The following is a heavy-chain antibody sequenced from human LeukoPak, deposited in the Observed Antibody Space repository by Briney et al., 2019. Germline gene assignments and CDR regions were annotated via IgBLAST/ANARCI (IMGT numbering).Heavy chain of an antibody. J-gene: IGHJ4*02. V-gene: IGHV1-69*05. D-gene: IGHD2-21*01. Sequence: SVKVSCKASGGTFSSYAISWVRQAPGQGREWMGRIIPIFGTANYAQKFQGRVTITTDESTSTAYMELSSLRSEDTAVYYCAKDARRASYCGGDCYSNFDYWGQGTLVTVSS. CDR1: GGTFSSYA. CDR2: IIPIFGTA. CDR3: AKDARRASYCGGDCYSNFDY.